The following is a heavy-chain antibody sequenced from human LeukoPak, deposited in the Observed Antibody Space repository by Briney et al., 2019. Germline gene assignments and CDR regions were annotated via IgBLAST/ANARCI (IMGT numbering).Heavy chain of an antibody. J-gene: IGHJ6*03. Sequence: GGSLRLSCAASGFTFSSYGMHWVRQAPGKGLEWVAFIRYDGSNKYYADSVKGRFTISRDNSKNTLYLQMNSLRAEDTAVYYCANGHSNYYYYYMDVWGKGTTVTVSS. CDR1: GFTFSSYG. D-gene: IGHD4-11*01. CDR2: IRYDGSNK. CDR3: ANGHSNYYYYYMDV. V-gene: IGHV3-30*02.